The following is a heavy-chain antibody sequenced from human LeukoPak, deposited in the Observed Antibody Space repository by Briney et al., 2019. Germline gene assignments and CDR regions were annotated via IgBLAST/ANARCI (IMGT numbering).Heavy chain of an antibody. V-gene: IGHV4-59*01. Sequence: SETLSLTCTVSGGSISSYYWSWIRQPPGKGLEWIGYIYYSGSTNYNPSLKSRVTISVDTSKNQFSLKLSSVTAADTAVYYCARHSPRRDDAFDIWGQGTMVTVSS. CDR2: IYYSGST. CDR3: ARHSPRRDDAFDI. D-gene: IGHD5-24*01. CDR1: GGSISSYY. J-gene: IGHJ3*02.